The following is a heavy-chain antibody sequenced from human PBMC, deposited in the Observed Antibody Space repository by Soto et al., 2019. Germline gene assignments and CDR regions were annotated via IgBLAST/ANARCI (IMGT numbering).Heavy chain of an antibody. Sequence: QITLKESGPTLVKPTQTLTLTCTFSRFSHSTYGMAVGWIRQSPGKALEWLALAYWDDDKHYSPSLQSRLTITKYTSKNQVVLTMTNMDPVDTATYYCAHRRKVDGVWYTFDYWGQGTLVTVSS. V-gene: IGHV2-5*02. D-gene: IGHD2-8*01. CDR3: AHRRKVDGVWYTFDY. CDR1: RFSHSTYGMA. CDR2: AYWDDDK. J-gene: IGHJ4*02.